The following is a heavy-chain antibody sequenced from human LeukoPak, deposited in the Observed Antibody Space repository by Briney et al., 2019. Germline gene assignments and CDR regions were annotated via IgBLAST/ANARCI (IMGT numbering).Heavy chain of an antibody. J-gene: IGHJ5*02. Sequence: GGSLRLSCAASGFTFSSYSMNWVRQAPGKGLEWVSSISSSSSYIYYADSVKGRFTISRDNAKNSLYLQMNSLRAEETAVYYCARERYSYGYDWFDPWGQGTLVTVSS. CDR1: GFTFSSYS. D-gene: IGHD5-18*01. CDR2: ISSSSSYI. V-gene: IGHV3-21*01. CDR3: ARERYSYGYDWFDP.